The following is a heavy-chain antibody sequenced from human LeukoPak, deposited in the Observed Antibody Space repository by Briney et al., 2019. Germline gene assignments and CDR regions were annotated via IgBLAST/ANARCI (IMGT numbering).Heavy chain of an antibody. J-gene: IGHJ4*02. CDR1: GYSFSSYW. V-gene: IGHV5-51*01. D-gene: IGHD5-24*01. Sequence: GESLKISWKGLGYSFSSYWNAWVRQRPGKGLEWMGIIYPGGSETRYDPSFQGQVTISADSSTSTAYLQWSSLRASDTAMYYCARASRDGYNQNFDHWGQGTLVTVSS. CDR2: IYPGGSET. CDR3: ARASRDGYNQNFDH.